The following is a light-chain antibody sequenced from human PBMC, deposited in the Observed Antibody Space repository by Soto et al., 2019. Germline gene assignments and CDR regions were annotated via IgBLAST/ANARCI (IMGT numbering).Light chain of an antibody. CDR3: QQYKT. V-gene: IGKV3-20*01. CDR2: GAS. J-gene: IGKJ1*01. CDR1: QSVSSSY. Sequence: SCRASQSVSSSYLAWYQQKPGQAPRLLIYGASSRATGTPDRFRGRGSGRDFSLATSRLQTEDFAVYYCQQYKTFDQGTKVDIK.